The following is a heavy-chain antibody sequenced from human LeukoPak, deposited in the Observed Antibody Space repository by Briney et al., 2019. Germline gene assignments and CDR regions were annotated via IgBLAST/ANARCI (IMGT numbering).Heavy chain of an antibody. CDR3: ARGGSSSSSWYGYYYGMDV. CDR1: GYTFTSYY. D-gene: IGHD6-13*01. CDR2: INPSGGST. V-gene: IGHV1-46*01. J-gene: IGHJ6*02. Sequence: GASVKVSCKASGYTFTSYYMHWVRQAPGQGLEWMGIINPSGGSTSYAQKFQGRVTMTRDTSTSIVYMELSSLRSEDTAVYYCARGGSSSSSWYGYYYGMDVWGQGTTVTVSS.